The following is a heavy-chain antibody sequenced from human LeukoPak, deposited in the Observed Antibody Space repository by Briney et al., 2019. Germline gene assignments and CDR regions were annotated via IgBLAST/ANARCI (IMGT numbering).Heavy chain of an antibody. CDR1: GFTLSGYW. V-gene: IGHV3-74*01. CDR3: ARDLKGGSYRNFDY. D-gene: IGHD2-15*01. J-gene: IGHJ4*02. CDR2: INSDGSST. Sequence: GGSLRLPCVASGFTLSGYWMHWVRQAPGRGPVWVSRINSDGSSTTYADSVKGRFTVSRDNAKNMLYLQMNSLRADDTAVYYCARDLKGGSYRNFDYWGQGTLVTVSS.